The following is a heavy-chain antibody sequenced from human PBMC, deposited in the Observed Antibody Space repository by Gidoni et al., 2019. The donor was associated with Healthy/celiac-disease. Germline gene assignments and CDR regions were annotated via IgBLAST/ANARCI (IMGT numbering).Heavy chain of an antibody. D-gene: IGHD6-13*01. CDR1: GCSISSYY. J-gene: IGHJ5*02. CDR3: ARDSSSSWYWFDP. CDR2: IYYSGST. V-gene: IGHV4-59*01. Sequence: QVQLQESGPGLVKPSETLSLTCTVSGCSISSYYWSWIRQPPGKGLEWIGYIYYSGSTNYNPSLKSRVTISVDTSKNQFSLKLSSVTAADTAVYYCARDSSSSWYWFDPWGQGTLVTVSS.